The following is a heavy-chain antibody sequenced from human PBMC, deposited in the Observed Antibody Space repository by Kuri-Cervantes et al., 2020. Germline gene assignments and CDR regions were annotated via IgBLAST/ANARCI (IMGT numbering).Heavy chain of an antibody. CDR2: IKQDGSEK. V-gene: IGHV3-7*01. J-gene: IGHJ3*02. Sequence: GESLKISCAASGFTFSSYWMSWVRQAPGKGLEWVANIKQDGSEKYYVDSVKGRFTISRDNAKNTVNLQMNSLRAEDTAVYYCARSVAAAAAFDIWGQGTMVTVSS. CDR1: GFTFSSYW. D-gene: IGHD6-25*01. CDR3: ARSVAAAAAFDI.